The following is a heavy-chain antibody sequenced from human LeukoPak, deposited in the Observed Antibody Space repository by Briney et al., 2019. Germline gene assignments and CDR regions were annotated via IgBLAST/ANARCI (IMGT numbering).Heavy chain of an antibody. Sequence: PGGSLRLSCAASGFTFSSYAMSWVRQAPGKGLEWISYISSSSSTIYYADSVKGRFTISRDNAKNSLYLQMNSLRAEDTAVYYCARYYISSGGVNFDYWGQGTLVTVSS. CDR1: GFTFSSYA. J-gene: IGHJ4*02. CDR2: ISSSSSTI. CDR3: ARYYISSGGVNFDY. D-gene: IGHD6-6*01. V-gene: IGHV3-48*01.